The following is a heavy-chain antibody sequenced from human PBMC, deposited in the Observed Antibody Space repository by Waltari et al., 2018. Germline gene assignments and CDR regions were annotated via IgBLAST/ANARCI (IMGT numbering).Heavy chain of an antibody. D-gene: IGHD4-17*01. Sequence: EVQLVESGGGLVQPGRSLRLSCAVAGFSVSNNYMSWVRQAPGKGLEWVSIIYSGGSTYYADSVKGRFTSSRHSSKNTLYLQMNSLTVEDTAVYYCARQMTTASTWQTDWGQGTLITVSS. CDR3: ARQMTTASTWQTD. CDR2: IYSGGST. J-gene: IGHJ4*02. CDR1: GFSVSNNY. V-gene: IGHV3-53*04.